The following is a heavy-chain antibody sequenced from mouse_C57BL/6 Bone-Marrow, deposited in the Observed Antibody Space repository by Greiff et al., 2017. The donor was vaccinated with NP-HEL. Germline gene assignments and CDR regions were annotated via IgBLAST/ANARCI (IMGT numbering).Heavy chain of an antibody. CDR2: IYPGGGYT. Sequence: QVQLQQSGAELVRPGTSVKMSCKASGYTFTNYWIGWAKQRPGHGLEWIGDIYPGGGYTNYNEKFKGKATLTADKSSSTAYMQFSSLTSEDSAIYYCARGGGGDAMDYWGQGTSVTVSS. CDR3: ARGGGGDAMDY. CDR1: GYTFTNYW. V-gene: IGHV1-63*01. J-gene: IGHJ4*01.